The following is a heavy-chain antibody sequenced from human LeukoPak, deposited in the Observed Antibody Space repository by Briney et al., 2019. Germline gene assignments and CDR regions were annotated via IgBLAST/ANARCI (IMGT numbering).Heavy chain of an antibody. D-gene: IGHD1-26*01. CDR3: VKDGWES. V-gene: IGHV3-23*01. CDR2: SIHGGDK. J-gene: IGHJ4*02. Sequence: GGSLRLSCAASGFTLSHYSMSWVRQAPGKGLEWVSASIHGGDKHYADGVKGRFNISSADSKSPLYLQMNDLRAEDTAVYHCVKDGWESWGQGTLVTVSS. CDR1: GFTLSHYS.